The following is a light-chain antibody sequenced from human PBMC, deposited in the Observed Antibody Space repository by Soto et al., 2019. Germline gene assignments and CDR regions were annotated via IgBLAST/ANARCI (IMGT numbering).Light chain of an antibody. CDR2: KAS. V-gene: IGKV1-5*03. CDR3: QQYNCAWT. Sequence: DIQMTQSPSTLSAYVGDRVTITCRASQSISSWLAWYQQKPGKAPKLLIYKASSLEIGVPSRFSGGGSGTEYTLTIISLQADDFATYYYQQYNCAWTFGQGTKVQSK. J-gene: IGKJ1*01. CDR1: QSISSW.